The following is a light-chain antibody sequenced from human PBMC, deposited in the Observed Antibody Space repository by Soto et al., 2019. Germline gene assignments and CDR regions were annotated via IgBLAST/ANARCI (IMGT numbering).Light chain of an antibody. Sequence: SYELTQPPSVSVAPGKTARITCGGNNIGSKSVHWYQQKPGRAPVLVIYYDSDRPSGIPERFSGSNSGNTATLTISRVEAGDEADYYCQVWDSSSDHPYVVFGGGTKLTVL. CDR3: QVWDSSSDHPYVV. V-gene: IGLV3-21*04. J-gene: IGLJ2*01. CDR2: YDS. CDR1: NIGSKS.